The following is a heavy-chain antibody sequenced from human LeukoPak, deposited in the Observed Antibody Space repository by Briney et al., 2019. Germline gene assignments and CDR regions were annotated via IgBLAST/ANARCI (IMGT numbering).Heavy chain of an antibody. CDR2: INHSGST. CDR3: ARRGPRYCSSTSCYRLDY. D-gene: IGHD2-2*01. V-gene: IGHV4-34*01. J-gene: IGHJ4*02. CDR1: GGSISSYY. Sequence: SETLSLTCTVSGGSISSYYWSWIRQPPGKGLEWIGEINHSGSTNYNPSLKSRVTISVDTSKNQFSLKLSSVTAADTAVYYCARRGPRYCSSTSCYRLDYWGQGTLVTVSS.